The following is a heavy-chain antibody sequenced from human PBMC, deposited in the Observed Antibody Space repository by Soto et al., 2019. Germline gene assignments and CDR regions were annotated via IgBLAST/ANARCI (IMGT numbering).Heavy chain of an antibody. J-gene: IGHJ3*02. D-gene: IGHD5-12*01. CDR2: IKSKTDGGTT. CDR3: WPRNVADAFDN. Sequence: GGSLRLSCAASGFTFSNAWMSWVRQAPGKGLEWVGRIKSKTDGGTTDYAAPVKGRFTISRDDSKNTLYLQMNSLKTEDTAVYYCWPRNVADAFDNWGQGKKGTVSS. CDR1: GFTFSNAW. V-gene: IGHV3-15*01.